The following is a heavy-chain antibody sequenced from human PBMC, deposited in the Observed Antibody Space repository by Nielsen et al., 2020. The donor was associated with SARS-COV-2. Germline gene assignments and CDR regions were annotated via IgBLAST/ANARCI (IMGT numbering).Heavy chain of an antibody. J-gene: IGHJ4*02. D-gene: IGHD6-19*01. CDR1: GFTFSSYE. V-gene: IGHV3-21*05. CDR2: ISSSSSYT. Sequence: GESLKISCAASGFTFSSYEMNWVRQAPGKGLEWVSYISSSSSYTNYADSVKGRFTISRDNAKNSLYLQMNSLRAEDTAVYYCARSQWLVTDYWGQGTLVTVSS. CDR3: ARSQWLVTDY.